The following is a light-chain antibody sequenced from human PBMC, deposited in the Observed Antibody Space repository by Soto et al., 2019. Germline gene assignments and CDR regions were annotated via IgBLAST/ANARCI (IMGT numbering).Light chain of an antibody. CDR2: DAS. CDR1: QSVSSD. J-gene: IGKJ4*01. CDR3: QQRSNWPPA. V-gene: IGKV3-11*01. Sequence: EIVLTQSQATLSLSPGERATLSCRASQSVSSDLAWYQQKPGQAPRLLIYDASNRATGIPARFSGSGSGTDVTLTISSLEPEDFAVYYCQQRSNWPPAFGGGTKVEIK.